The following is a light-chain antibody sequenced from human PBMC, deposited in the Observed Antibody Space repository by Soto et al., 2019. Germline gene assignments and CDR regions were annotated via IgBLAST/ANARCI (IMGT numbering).Light chain of an antibody. V-gene: IGLV2-14*01. Sequence: QSALTQPASVSGSPGQSMTISCTGTSSDVGGYNYVSWYQQHPGKAPKLMIYEVSNWPSGISNRFSGSKSGNTASLTISGLQAEDEADYYCISYTSGSTLYVFGAGTKLTVL. CDR1: SSDVGGYNY. CDR2: EVS. J-gene: IGLJ1*01. CDR3: ISYTSGSTLYV.